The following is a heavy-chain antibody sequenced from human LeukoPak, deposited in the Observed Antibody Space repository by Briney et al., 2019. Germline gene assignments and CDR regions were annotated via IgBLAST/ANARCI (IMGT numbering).Heavy chain of an antibody. J-gene: IGHJ4*02. Sequence: PGRSLRLSCAASGFTFSSYGMHWVRQAPGKGLEWVAVIWYDGSNKYYADSVKGRFTISRDNSKNTLYLQMNSLRAEDTAVYYCARETAVAGTHPFDYWGQGTLVTVSS. CDR2: IWYDGSNK. CDR3: ARETAVAGTHPFDY. CDR1: GFTFSSYG. D-gene: IGHD6-19*01. V-gene: IGHV3-33*08.